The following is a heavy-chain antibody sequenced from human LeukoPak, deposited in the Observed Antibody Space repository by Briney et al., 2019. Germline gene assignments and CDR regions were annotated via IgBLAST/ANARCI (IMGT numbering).Heavy chain of an antibody. CDR1: GGPISSSSCY. J-gene: IGHJ5*02. D-gene: IGHD1-26*01. V-gene: IGHV4-30-2*01. CDR2: IYHSGST. Sequence: SETLSLTCTVSGGPISSSSCYWSWIRQPPGKGLEWIGYIYHSGSTYYNPSLKSRVTISVDRSKNQFSLKLSSVTAADTAVYYCARDLEHGSWFDPWGQGTLVTVSS. CDR3: ARDLEHGSWFDP.